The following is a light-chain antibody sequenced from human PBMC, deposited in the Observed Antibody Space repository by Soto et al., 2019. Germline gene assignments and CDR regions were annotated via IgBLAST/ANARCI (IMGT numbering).Light chain of an antibody. V-gene: IGKV3-15*01. CDR3: QQYSNWPRT. CDR1: QSISNN. J-gene: IGKJ1*01. Sequence: EIVMTQSPATLSVSPGERATLSCRAGQSISNNLAWYQQKPGQAPRLLIYGASTRATGISARFTGSGSGTEFTLTISSLQSEDFAVYYCQQYSNWPRTFGQGTKVDIK. CDR2: GAS.